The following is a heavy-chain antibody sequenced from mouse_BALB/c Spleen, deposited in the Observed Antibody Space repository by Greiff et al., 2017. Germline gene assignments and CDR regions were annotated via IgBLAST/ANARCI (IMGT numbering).Heavy chain of an antibody. CDR2: IDPENGDT. CDR3: NAKGAMDY. Sequence: VQLKESGAELVKPGASVKLSCTASGFNIKDYYMHWVKQRPEQGLEWIGWIDPENGDTEYAPKFQGKATMTADTSSNTAYLQLSSLTSEDTAVYYCNAKGAMDYWGQGTSVTVSS. J-gene: IGHJ4*01. V-gene: IGHV14-4*02. CDR1: GFNIKDYY.